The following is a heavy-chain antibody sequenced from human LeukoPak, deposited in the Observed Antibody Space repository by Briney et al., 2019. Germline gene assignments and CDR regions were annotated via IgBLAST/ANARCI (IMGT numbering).Heavy chain of an antibody. D-gene: IGHD2-2*02. CDR2: IYYSGST. Sequence: PSETLSLTCTVSGGSISSGDYYWSWIRQHPGKGLEWIGYIYYSGSTYYNPSLKSRVTISVDTSKNQFSLKLSSVTAADTAVYYCAREYIVVVPAAIRSSNWFDPWGQGTLVTVSS. J-gene: IGHJ5*02. CDR3: AREYIVVVPAAIRSSNWFDP. V-gene: IGHV4-31*03. CDR1: GGSISSGDYY.